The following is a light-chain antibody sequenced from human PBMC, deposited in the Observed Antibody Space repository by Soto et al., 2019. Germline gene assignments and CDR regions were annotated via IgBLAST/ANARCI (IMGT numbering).Light chain of an antibody. V-gene: IGKV1-39*01. CDR3: QQSDSTPWT. J-gene: IGKJ1*01. Sequence: EIQMTQSPSSLSASVENRATITCRARKSFGRNSNCYQQKPGKPPKLLIYAAPSLQSGVPSRSSGGGAGTDFTLTISSLQPEDFATYYCQQSDSTPWTVDQGPKVEIK. CDR2: AAP. CDR1: KSFGRN.